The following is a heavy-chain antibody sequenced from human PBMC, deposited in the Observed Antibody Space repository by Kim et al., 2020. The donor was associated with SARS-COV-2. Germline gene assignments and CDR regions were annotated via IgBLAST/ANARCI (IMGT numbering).Heavy chain of an antibody. J-gene: IGHJ5*02. CDR3: ARDNPLEWSGYYGEGWFDP. V-gene: IGHV4-31*03. CDR2: IYYSGST. D-gene: IGHD3-3*01. Sequence: SETLSLTCTVSGGSISSGGYYWSWIRQHPGKGLEWIGYIYYSGSTYYNPSLKSRVTISVDTSKNQFSLKLSSVTAADTAVYYCARDNPLEWSGYYGEGWFDPWGQGTLVTVSS. CDR1: GGSISSGGYY.